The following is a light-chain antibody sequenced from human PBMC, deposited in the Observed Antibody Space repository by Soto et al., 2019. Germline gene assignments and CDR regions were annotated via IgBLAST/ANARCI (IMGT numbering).Light chain of an antibody. Sequence: EILLTQSPATLPVTPGERATLSCRASQSVGSNLAWFQQKPGQAPRLLIYGSSTRATGVPARFSGSGSGADFTLTISNLQSEDFAVYYCQQYTNWPPITFGQVTRLEIK. CDR3: QQYTNWPPIT. V-gene: IGKV3-15*01. CDR1: QSVGSN. J-gene: IGKJ5*01. CDR2: GSS.